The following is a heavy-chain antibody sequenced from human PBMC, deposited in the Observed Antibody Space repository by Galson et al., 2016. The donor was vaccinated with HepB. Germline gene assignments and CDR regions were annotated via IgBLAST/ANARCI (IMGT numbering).Heavy chain of an antibody. Sequence: SLRLSCAASGFSVSGDYLTWARQAPGKGLEWVSVISSGDVTYYANSVKGRFTISRDNSKETVFLQMNSLRVEDTAIYDSARARDYYDSIPSKYYYYLDVWGKGLRSPSP. J-gene: IGHJ6*03. CDR1: GFSVSGDY. CDR2: ISSGDVT. D-gene: IGHD3-22*01. CDR3: ARARDYYDSIPSKYYYYLDV. V-gene: IGHV3-53*01.